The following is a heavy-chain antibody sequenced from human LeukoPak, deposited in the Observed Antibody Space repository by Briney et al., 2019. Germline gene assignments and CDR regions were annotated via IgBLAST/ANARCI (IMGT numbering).Heavy chain of an antibody. CDR2: INPNSGGT. Sequence: ASVKVSCKASGYTFTGYYMHWVRQAPGQGLEWMGWINPNSGGTNYAQKFQGRVTMTRDTSISTAYMELSRLRSDDTAVYYCARVRDVGYCSGGSCYSAEYFRHWGQGTLVTVSS. CDR1: GYTFTGYY. V-gene: IGHV1-2*02. D-gene: IGHD2-15*01. J-gene: IGHJ1*01. CDR3: ARVRDVGYCSGGSCYSAEYFRH.